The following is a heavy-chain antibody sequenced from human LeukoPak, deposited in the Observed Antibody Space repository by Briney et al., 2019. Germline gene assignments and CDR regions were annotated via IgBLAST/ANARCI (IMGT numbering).Heavy chain of an antibody. Sequence: GGSLRLSCAASGFTFSNYNMNWVPQAPGKGLEWVSCISISSNYIYYPDSVKGRFTISRDNAKNSLYLQMNSLRAEDTAVYYCARDGGGGLDYWGQGTLVTVSS. D-gene: IGHD3-16*01. CDR1: GFTFSNYN. J-gene: IGHJ4*02. V-gene: IGHV3-21*01. CDR3: ARDGGGGLDY. CDR2: ISISSNYI.